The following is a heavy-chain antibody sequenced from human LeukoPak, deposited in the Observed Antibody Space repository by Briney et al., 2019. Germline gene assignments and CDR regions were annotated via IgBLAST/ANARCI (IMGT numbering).Heavy chain of an antibody. D-gene: IGHD6-19*01. Sequence: ASVKVSCKASGYTFTSYYMHWVRQAPGQGLEWMGWMNPNSGNTGYAQKFQGRVTMTRNTSISTAYMELSSLRSEDTAVYYCARVAVAGGPYFDYWGQGTLVTVSS. V-gene: IGHV1-8*02. CDR3: ARVAVAGGPYFDY. CDR1: GYTFTSYY. CDR2: MNPNSGNT. J-gene: IGHJ4*02.